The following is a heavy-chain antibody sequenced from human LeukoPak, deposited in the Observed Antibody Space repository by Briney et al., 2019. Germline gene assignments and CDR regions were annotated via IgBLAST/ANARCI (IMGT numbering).Heavy chain of an antibody. V-gene: IGHV5-51*01. J-gene: IGHJ5*02. CDR3: ARQITIVRGAGGWFDP. CDR2: IYPVDSET. D-gene: IGHD3-10*01. CDR1: GFSFSNAW. Sequence: GESLKISSNFYGFSFSNAWIGWARQITRQGLEWMGIIYPVDSETRYSPCFQGQVTISADMSITTACLQWSSLKASDSAIYYCARQITIVRGAGGWFDPWGQGTLVTVSS.